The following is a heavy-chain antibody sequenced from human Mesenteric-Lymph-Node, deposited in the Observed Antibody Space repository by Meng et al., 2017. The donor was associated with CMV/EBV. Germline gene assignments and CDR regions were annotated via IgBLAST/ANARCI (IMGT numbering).Heavy chain of an antibody. D-gene: IGHD6-6*01. J-gene: IGHJ4*02. CDR3: AREYSSSSGKAFDY. CDR1: GFTVSSNY. Sequence: GESLKISCAASGFTVSSNYMSWVRQAPGKGLEWVSVIYSGGSTYYADSVKGRFTISRDNSKNTLYLQMNSLRAEDTAVYYCAREYSSSSGKAFDYWGQGTLVTVSS. V-gene: IGHV3-53*01. CDR2: IYSGGST.